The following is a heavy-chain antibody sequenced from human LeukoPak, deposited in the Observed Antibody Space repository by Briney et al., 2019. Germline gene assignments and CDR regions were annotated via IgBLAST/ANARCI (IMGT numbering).Heavy chain of an antibody. CDR3: ARVARFYYDSSGENDY. Sequence: GGSLRLSCAASGFTFSSYSMNWVRQAPGKGLEWVSSISSSSSYIYYADSVKGRFTISRDNAKNSLYLQMNSLRAEDTAVYYCARVARFYYDSSGENDYWGQGTLVTVSS. J-gene: IGHJ4*02. CDR1: GFTFSSYS. CDR2: ISSSSSYI. D-gene: IGHD3-22*01. V-gene: IGHV3-21*01.